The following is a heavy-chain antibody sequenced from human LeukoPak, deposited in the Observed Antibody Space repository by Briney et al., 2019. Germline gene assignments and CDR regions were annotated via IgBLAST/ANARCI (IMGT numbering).Heavy chain of an antibody. CDR3: ARGYYYDSSGYLPLNY. CDR2: IIPILGIA. D-gene: IGHD3-22*01. J-gene: IGHJ4*02. CDR1: GGTFSSYA. V-gene: IGHV1-69*04. Sequence: SVKVSYKASGGTFSSYAISWVRQAPGQGLEWMGRIIPILGIANYAQKFQGRVTITADKSTSTAYMELSSLRSEDTAVYYCARGYYYDSSGYLPLNYWGQGTLVTVSS.